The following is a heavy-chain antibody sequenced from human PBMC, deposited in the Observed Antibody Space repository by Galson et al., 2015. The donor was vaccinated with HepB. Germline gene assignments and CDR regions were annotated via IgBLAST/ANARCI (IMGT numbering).Heavy chain of an antibody. J-gene: IGHJ2*01. D-gene: IGHD2-15*01. V-gene: IGHV4-39*01. CDR1: GGSISSSSYY. CDR2: IYYSGST. Sequence: ETLSLTCTVSGGSISSSSYYWGWIRQPPGKGLEWIGSIYYSGSTYYNPSLKSRVTISVDTSKNQFSLKLSSVTAADTAVYYCARRCGGSCLWYFDLWGRGTLVTVSS. CDR3: ARRCGGSCLWYFDL.